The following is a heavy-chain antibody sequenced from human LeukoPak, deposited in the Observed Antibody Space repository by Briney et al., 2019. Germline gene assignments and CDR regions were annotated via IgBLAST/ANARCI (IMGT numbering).Heavy chain of an antibody. J-gene: IGHJ4*02. CDR1: GGSISSYY. D-gene: IGHD1-26*01. CDR2: IYTSGST. V-gene: IGHV4-4*07. Sequence: SETLSLTCTVSGGSISSYYWSWIRQPAGKGLEWIGRIYTSGSTNYNPSLKSRVTMSVDTSKNQFSLKLSSVTAADTAVYYCARGILLYRYTGSTHYFDYCGQGTLVTVSS. CDR3: ARGILLYRYTGSTHYFDY.